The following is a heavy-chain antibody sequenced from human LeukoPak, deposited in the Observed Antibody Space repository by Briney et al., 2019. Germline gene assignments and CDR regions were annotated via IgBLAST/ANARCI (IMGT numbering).Heavy chain of an antibody. CDR3: ARADCSSTSCYEFDY. V-gene: IGHV3-11*04. J-gene: IGHJ4*02. Sequence: GGSLRLSCAASGFTFSDYYMSWIRQAPGKGLEWVSYARSSGSTIYYADSVKGRFTISRDNAKNSLYLQMNSLRAEGTAVYYCARADCSSTSCYEFDYWGQGTLVTVSS. D-gene: IGHD2-2*01. CDR1: GFTFSDYY. CDR2: ARSSGSTI.